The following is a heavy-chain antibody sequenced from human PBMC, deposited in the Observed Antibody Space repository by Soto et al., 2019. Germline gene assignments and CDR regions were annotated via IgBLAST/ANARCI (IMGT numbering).Heavy chain of an antibody. CDR2: IYYSGST. D-gene: IGHD3-3*01. Sequence: SGTLSLTCTVHGYSIDTYYWSWIGQPPGKGLQWIGYIYYSGSTTYSPSLKSRVTISVDRSKNQFSLKLTSVTAADTAVYYCARLGGYYQSLDTWGQGTLVTVS. V-gene: IGHV4-59*08. CDR1: GYSIDTYY. J-gene: IGHJ5*02. CDR3: ARLGGYYQSLDT.